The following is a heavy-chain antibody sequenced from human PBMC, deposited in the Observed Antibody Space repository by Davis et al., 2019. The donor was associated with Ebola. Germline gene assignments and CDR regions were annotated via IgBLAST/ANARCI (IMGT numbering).Heavy chain of an antibody. CDR1: GGSFSGYY. Sequence: SETLSLTCAVYGGSFSGYYWSWIRQPPGKGLEWIGEINHSGSTNYNPSLKSRVTISVDTSKNQFSLKLSSVTAADTAVYYCARGAVEWDGEFLYYYYGMDVWGQGTTVTVSS. CDR2: INHSGST. D-gene: IGHD3-10*01. J-gene: IGHJ6*02. V-gene: IGHV4-34*01. CDR3: ARGAVEWDGEFLYYYYGMDV.